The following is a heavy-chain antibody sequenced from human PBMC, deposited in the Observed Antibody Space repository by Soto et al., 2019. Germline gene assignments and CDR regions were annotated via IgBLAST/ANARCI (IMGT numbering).Heavy chain of an antibody. J-gene: IGHJ4*02. CDR2: ISYGGSNK. D-gene: IGHD3-22*01. Sequence: GGSLRLSCAASGFTFSSYGMHWVRQAPGKGLEWVAVISYGGSNKYYADSVKGRFTISRDNSKNTLYLQMNSLRAEDTAVYYCAHLGSGYDYWGQGTLVTVSS. CDR1: GFTFSSYG. V-gene: IGHV3-30*03. CDR3: AHLGSGYDY.